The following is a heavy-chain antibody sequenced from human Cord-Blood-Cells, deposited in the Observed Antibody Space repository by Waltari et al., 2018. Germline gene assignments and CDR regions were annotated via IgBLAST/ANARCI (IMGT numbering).Heavy chain of an antibody. Sequence: EVQLVESGGGLIQPGGSLRLSCAASGFTVSSNYMSWVRQAPGKGLEWVSVIYSGGSTYYADSVKGRFTISRDNSKNTLYLQMNSLRAEDTAVYYCARGLSSSSLGFGYWGQGTLVTVSS. CDR1: GFTVSSNY. J-gene: IGHJ4*02. CDR2: IYSGGST. D-gene: IGHD6-6*01. CDR3: ARGLSSSSLGFGY. V-gene: IGHV3-53*01.